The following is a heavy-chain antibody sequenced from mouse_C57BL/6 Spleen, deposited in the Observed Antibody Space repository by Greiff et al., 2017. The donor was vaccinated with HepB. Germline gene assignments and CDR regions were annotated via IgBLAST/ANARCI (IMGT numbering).Heavy chain of an antibody. V-gene: IGHV1-62-2*01. J-gene: IGHJ3*01. CDR1: GYTFTEYT. CDR2: FYPGSGSI. D-gene: IGHD1-1*01. CDR3: ARHEEKPLYYYGSSYGFAY. Sequence: VQGVESGAELVKPGASVKLSCKASGYTFTEYTIHWVKQRSGQGLEWIGWFYPGSGSIKYNEKFKDKATLTADKSSSTVYMELSRLTSEDSAVYCCARHEEKPLYYYGSSYGFAYWGQGTLVTVSA.